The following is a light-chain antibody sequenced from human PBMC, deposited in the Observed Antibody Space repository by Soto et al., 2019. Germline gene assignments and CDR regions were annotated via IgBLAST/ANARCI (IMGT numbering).Light chain of an antibody. CDR2: EGS. CDR3: CSYAGGNTA. J-gene: IGLJ2*01. CDR1: SSDVGSYNL. Sequence: QSVLTQPASVSGSPGQSITISCTGTSSDVGSYNLVSWYQQHPGKAPKLMIYEGSKRPSGVPNRFSGSKSGSTASLTISGLQAEDEADYFCCSYAGGNTAFGGGTKVTVL. V-gene: IGLV2-23*01.